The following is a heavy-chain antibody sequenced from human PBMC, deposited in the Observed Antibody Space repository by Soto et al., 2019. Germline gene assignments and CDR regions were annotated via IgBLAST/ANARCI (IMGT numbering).Heavy chain of an antibody. J-gene: IGHJ3*02. D-gene: IGHD4-17*01. V-gene: IGHV4-39*01. CDR2: IYYSGST. CDR3: ARQEGLRSALDI. CDR1: GGSISSSSYY. Sequence: SETLSLTGTVSGGSISSSSYYWGWIRQPPGKGLEWIGSIYYSGSTYYNPSLKSRVTISVDTSKNQFSLKLSSVTAADTAVYYCARQEGLRSALDIWGQGTM.